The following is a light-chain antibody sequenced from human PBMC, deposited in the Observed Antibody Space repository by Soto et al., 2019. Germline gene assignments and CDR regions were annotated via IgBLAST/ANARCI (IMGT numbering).Light chain of an antibody. Sequence: ETVMTQSPGTLSVSLGERATLSCRASQSVSNNYLAWYQQKPGQAPRLLIYGASNRATGIPDRFSGSGSGTEFTLTISSLQSEDFAVYYCQQYNNWPPWTFGQGTKVDIK. CDR2: GAS. CDR1: QSVSNN. J-gene: IGKJ1*01. CDR3: QQYNNWPPWT. V-gene: IGKV3D-15*01.